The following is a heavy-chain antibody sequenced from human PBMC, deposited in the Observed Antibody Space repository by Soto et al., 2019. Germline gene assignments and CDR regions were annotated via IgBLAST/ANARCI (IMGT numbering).Heavy chain of an antibody. V-gene: IGHV3-23*01. J-gene: IGHJ4*02. CDR2: ISGSGGST. D-gene: IGHD2-2*01. CDR1: GFTFSSYA. CDR3: AKARGYCSSTSCYDRAYYFDY. Sequence: GGSLRLSCAASGFTFSSYAMSWVRQAPGKGLEWVSAISGSGGSTYYADSVKGRFTISRDNSKNTLYLQMNSLRAEDTAVYYCAKARGYCSSTSCYDRAYYFDYWGQGTLVTVSS.